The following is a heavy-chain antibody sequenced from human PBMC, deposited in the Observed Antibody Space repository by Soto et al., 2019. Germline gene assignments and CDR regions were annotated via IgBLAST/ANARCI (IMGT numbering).Heavy chain of an antibody. CDR3: ARGHCSGGRCYSGAFDI. V-gene: IGHV4-30-2*01. D-gene: IGHD2-15*01. CDR1: GGSISSGGYS. J-gene: IGHJ3*02. CDR2: IYHSGST. Sequence: PSETLSCTCAVSGGSISSGGYSWSWIRQPPGKGLEWIGYIYHSGSTYYSPSLKSRVTISVDRSKNQFSLKLSSVTAADTAVYYCARGHCSGGRCYSGAFDIWGQGTMVTVAS.